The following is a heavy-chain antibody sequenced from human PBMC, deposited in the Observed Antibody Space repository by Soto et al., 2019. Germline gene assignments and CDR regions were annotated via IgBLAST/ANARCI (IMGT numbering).Heavy chain of an antibody. D-gene: IGHD3-10*01. J-gene: IGHJ6*02. Sequence: GESLKISCKGSGYSFTSYWIGWVRQMPGKGLEWMGMIYPGDSDTRYSPSFQGQVTISADKSISTAYLQWSSLKASDTAMYYCAELWFGESTASPHYGMEVRGQGTTVTVFS. CDR2: IYPGDSDT. V-gene: IGHV5-51*01. CDR1: GYSFTSYW. CDR3: AELWFGESTASPHYGMEV.